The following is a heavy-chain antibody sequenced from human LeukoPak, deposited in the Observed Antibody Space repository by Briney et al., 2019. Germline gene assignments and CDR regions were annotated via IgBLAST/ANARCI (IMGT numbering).Heavy chain of an antibody. D-gene: IGHD3-10*01. J-gene: IGHJ4*02. Sequence: SETLSLTCTVSGGSISSSSYYWGWIRQPPGKGLEWIGSIYYSGSTYYNPSLKSRVTISVDTSKNQFSLKLSSVTAADTAVYYCARGYYYGSGSYYTAFGYWGQGTLVTVSS. CDR2: IYYSGST. CDR1: GGSISSSSYY. CDR3: ARGYYYGSGSYYTAFGY. V-gene: IGHV4-39*01.